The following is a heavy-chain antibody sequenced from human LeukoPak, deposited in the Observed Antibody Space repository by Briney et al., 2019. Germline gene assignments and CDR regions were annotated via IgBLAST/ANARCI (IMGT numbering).Heavy chain of an antibody. D-gene: IGHD3-10*01. CDR1: GFTVSSNY. J-gene: IGHJ1*01. Sequence: GGSLRLSCAASGFTVSSNYMSWVRQAPGKGLEWVSLIYSGGSTYYADSVKGRFTISRDNAKNSLYLQMNGLRAEDTAVYYCAIQKADLITMVRGIIAFWGQGTLVTVSS. CDR2: IYSGGST. CDR3: AIQKADLITMVRGIIAF. V-gene: IGHV3-53*01.